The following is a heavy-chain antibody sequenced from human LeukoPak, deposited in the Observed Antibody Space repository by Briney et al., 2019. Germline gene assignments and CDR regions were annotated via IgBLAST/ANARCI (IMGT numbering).Heavy chain of an antibody. CDR2: ISGSGGST. J-gene: IGHJ4*02. Sequence: RGGSLRLSCAASGFTFSNYAMCWVRQGPGKGLEWVSAISGSGGSTYYADSVKGRFTLSRDNSKNTLYLQMNSLRAEDTAVYYCAKFEEMDTINPFDYWGQGTLVTVSS. CDR3: AKFEEMDTINPFDY. CDR1: GFTFSNYA. V-gene: IGHV3-23*01. D-gene: IGHD5-18*01.